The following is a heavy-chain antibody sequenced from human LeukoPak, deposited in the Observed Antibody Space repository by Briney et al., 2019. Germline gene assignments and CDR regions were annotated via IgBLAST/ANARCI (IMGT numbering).Heavy chain of an antibody. Sequence: PGGSLRLSCAASGFTFSSYSMNWVRQAPGKGLEWVSSISSSSSYIYYADSVKGRFTISRDNAKNSLYLQMNSLRAEDTAVYYCARVIDYGDYYYFDYWGQGTLVTVSS. J-gene: IGHJ4*02. CDR1: GFTFSSYS. D-gene: IGHD4-17*01. CDR2: ISSSSSYI. CDR3: ARVIDYGDYYYFDY. V-gene: IGHV3-21*01.